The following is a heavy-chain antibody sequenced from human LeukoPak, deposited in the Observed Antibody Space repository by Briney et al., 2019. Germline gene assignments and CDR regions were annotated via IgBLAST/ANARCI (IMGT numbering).Heavy chain of an antibody. V-gene: IGHV3-23*01. D-gene: IGHD1-26*01. J-gene: IGHJ4*02. CDR3: ARDSGSYLYYFDY. CDR1: GFTFSSYA. CDR2: ISGSGGST. Sequence: GGSLRLSCAASGFTFSSYAMSWVRQAPGKGLEWVSAISGSGGSTYYADSVKGRFTISRDNSKNTLYLQMNSLRAEDTAVYYCARDSGSYLYYFDYWGQGTLVTVSS.